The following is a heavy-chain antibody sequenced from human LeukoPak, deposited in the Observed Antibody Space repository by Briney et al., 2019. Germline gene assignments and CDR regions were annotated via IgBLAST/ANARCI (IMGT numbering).Heavy chain of an antibody. V-gene: IGHV3-21*01. CDR3: ARSLLLSIAAAGTEELFFDY. CDR2: ISSSSSYI. J-gene: IGHJ4*02. D-gene: IGHD6-13*01. Sequence: GGSLRLSCAASGFTFSSYSMNWVRQAPGKGLEWVSSISSSSSYIYYADSVRGRFTISRDNAKNSLNLPMNSLRVEDTAVYYCARSLLLSIAAAGTEELFFDYWGQGTLVTVSS. CDR1: GFTFSSYS.